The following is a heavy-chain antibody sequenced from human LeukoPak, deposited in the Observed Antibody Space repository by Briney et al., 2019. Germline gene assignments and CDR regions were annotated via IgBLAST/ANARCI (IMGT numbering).Heavy chain of an antibody. CDR1: GYTLTELS. Sequence: ASVKVSCKVSGYTLTELSMHWVRQAPGKGREWRGGFDPEDGETIYAQKFQGRVTMTEDTSTDTAYMELSSLRSEDTAVYYCARVALNGNSPAAAGTAVDYWGQGTLVTVSS. CDR2: FDPEDGET. D-gene: IGHD6-13*01. V-gene: IGHV1-24*01. J-gene: IGHJ4*02. CDR3: ARVALNGNSPAAAGTAVDY.